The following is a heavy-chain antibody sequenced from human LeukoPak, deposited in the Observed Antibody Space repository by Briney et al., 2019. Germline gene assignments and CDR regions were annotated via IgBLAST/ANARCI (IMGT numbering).Heavy chain of an antibody. V-gene: IGHV4-39*07. Sequence: SETLSLTCTVSGGSISSSSYYWGWIRQPPGKGLEWIGSIYYSGRTYYNPSLKSRVTISVDTSKNQFSLKLRSVTAADTAVYYCARDQEAYCSSTSCYEYSYYMDVWGKRTTVTISS. CDR1: GGSISSSSYY. CDR3: ARDQEAYCSSTSCYEYSYYMDV. CDR2: IYYSGRT. D-gene: IGHD2-2*01. J-gene: IGHJ6*03.